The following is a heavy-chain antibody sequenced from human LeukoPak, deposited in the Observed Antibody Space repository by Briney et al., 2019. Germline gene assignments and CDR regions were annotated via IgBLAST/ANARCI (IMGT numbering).Heavy chain of an antibody. CDR2: INPNSGGT. J-gene: IGHJ4*02. Sequence: ASVTVSCKASGYTFTGYYMHWVRQAPGQGLEWMGWINPNSGGTNYAQKFQGRVTMTRDTSISTAYMELSRLRSDDTAVYYCAVETDYYDSSGYLDYWGQGTLVTVSS. V-gene: IGHV1-2*02. CDR3: AVETDYYDSSGYLDY. D-gene: IGHD3-22*01. CDR1: GYTFTGYY.